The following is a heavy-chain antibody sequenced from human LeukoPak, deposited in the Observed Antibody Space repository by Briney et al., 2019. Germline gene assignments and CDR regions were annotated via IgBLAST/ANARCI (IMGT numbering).Heavy chain of an antibody. V-gene: IGHV7-4-1*02. D-gene: IGHD3-22*01. CDR2: INTNTGNP. CDR3: ARDSDSSGYYPTSNFDY. Sequence: ASVKVSCKASGYTFTSYGISWVRQAPGQGLEWMGWINTNTGNPTYAQGFTGRFVFSLDTSVSTAYLQISSLKAEDTAVYYCARDSDSSGYYPTSNFDYWGQGTLVTVSS. CDR1: GYTFTSYG. J-gene: IGHJ4*02.